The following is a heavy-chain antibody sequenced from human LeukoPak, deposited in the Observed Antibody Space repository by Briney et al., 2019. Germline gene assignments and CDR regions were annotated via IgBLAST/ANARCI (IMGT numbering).Heavy chain of an antibody. J-gene: IGHJ6*02. V-gene: IGHV3-11*01. CDR2: ISSSDSTI. CDR3: ARVYDFWSGYYGYGMDV. Sequence: GGSLRLSCAASGFTFSDYYMSWIRQAPGKGLEWVSYISSSDSTIYYADSVKGRFTVSRDNAKNSLYLQMNSLRAEDTAVYYCARVYDFWSGYYGYGMDVWGQGTTVTVSS. D-gene: IGHD3-3*01. CDR1: GFTFSDYY.